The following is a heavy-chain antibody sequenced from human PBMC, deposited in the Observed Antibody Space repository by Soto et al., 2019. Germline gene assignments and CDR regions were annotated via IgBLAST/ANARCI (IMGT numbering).Heavy chain of an antibody. CDR3: AKAHDISWPTVDY. V-gene: IGHV3-30*18. CDR2: LAYDGSNK. CDR1: GFTFRNYG. J-gene: IGHJ4*02. Sequence: QVQLVESGGGVVQPGRSLRLSCAASGFTFRNYGMHWLRQAPGKGLEWVASLAYDGSNKNYADSVKGRFTISRDNPRNTLYLQMNSLRVEDTAVYYCAKAHDISWPTVDYWGQGTLVTVSS.